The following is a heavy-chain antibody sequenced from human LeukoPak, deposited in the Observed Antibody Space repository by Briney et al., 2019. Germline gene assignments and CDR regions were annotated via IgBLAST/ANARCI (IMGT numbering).Heavy chain of an antibody. D-gene: IGHD3-10*02. CDR3: ARDVRGWFDP. CDR2: IYHSGST. V-gene: IGHV4-4*02. J-gene: IGHJ5*02. Sequence: SGTLSLTCAVSGGSISSSNWWSWVRQPPGKGLKWIGQIYHSGSTNYNPSLKSRVAISVDKSKNQFSLNLNSVTAADTAVYYCARDVRGWFDPWGQGTLVTVSS. CDR1: GGSISSSNW.